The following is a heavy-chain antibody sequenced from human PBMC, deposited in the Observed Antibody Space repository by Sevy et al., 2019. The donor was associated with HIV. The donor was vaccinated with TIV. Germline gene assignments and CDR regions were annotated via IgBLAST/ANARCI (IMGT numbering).Heavy chain of an antibody. CDR1: GFTFSSYA. CDR2: ISYDGSNK. Sequence: GGSLRLSCAASGFTFSSYAMHWVRQAPGKGLEWVAVISYDGSNKYCADSVKGRFTISRDNSKNTLYLQMNSLRAEDTAVYYCARDGPGVVWGSYRFHYFDYWGQGTLVTVSS. D-gene: IGHD3-16*02. V-gene: IGHV3-30-3*01. CDR3: ARDGPGVVWGSYRFHYFDY. J-gene: IGHJ4*02.